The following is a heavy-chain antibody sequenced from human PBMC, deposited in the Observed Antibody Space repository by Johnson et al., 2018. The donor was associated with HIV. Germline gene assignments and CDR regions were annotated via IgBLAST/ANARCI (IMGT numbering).Heavy chain of an antibody. D-gene: IGHD1-26*01. J-gene: IGHJ3*02. Sequence: QVQLVESGGGVVQPGGSLRLSCAASGFTFSSYGMHWVRQAPGTGLEWVAFIRYDGNNKYYADAVKGRFTISRDNAKNSRYLQMNSLRAEDTALYYFARDRDLGRAFDIWGQGTMVTVSS. CDR2: IRYDGNNK. V-gene: IGHV3-30*02. CDR1: GFTFSSYG. CDR3: ARDRDLGRAFDI.